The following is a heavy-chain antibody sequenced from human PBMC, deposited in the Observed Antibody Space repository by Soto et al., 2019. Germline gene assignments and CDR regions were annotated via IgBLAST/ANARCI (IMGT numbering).Heavy chain of an antibody. CDR1: GYTFTSYG. J-gene: IGHJ6*02. CDR2: ISAYNCNT. CDR3: ARRTGGNYYYGMDV. Sequence: ASVKVSCKASGYTFTSYGISWVRQAPGQGLELMGLISAYNCNTNYAQKLQGRVTMTTDTSTSTAYMELRSLRSDDTAVYYCARRTGGNYYYGMDVWGQGTTVTVSS. D-gene: IGHD2-15*01. V-gene: IGHV1-18*01.